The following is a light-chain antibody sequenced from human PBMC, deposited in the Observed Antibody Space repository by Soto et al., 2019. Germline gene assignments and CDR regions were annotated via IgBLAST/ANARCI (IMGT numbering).Light chain of an antibody. V-gene: IGKV3-20*01. CDR3: QPYVTSSPLT. Sequence: EIVLTQSPGTLSFSPGEIATLSCRASHTISSSYLAWYQQKPGQAPRLLMYGISRRATGIPDRFSGSGCGTHFTPTITRLEPEDFAVYCCQPYVTSSPLTFGQGTNVEIK. CDR2: GIS. J-gene: IGKJ1*01. CDR1: HTISSSY.